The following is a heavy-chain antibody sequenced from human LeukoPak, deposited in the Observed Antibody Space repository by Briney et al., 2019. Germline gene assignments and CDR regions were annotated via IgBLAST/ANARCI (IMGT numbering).Heavy chain of an antibody. Sequence: SVKVSCKASEYTFTKYYIHWVRQAPGQGLEWMGGIIPIFGTANYAQKFQGRVTITTDESTSTAYMELSSLRSEDTAVYYCARGKDSSSWDFDYWGQGTLVTVSS. CDR3: ARGKDSSSWDFDY. D-gene: IGHD6-13*01. J-gene: IGHJ4*02. CDR2: IIPIFGTA. CDR1: EYTFTKYY. V-gene: IGHV1-69*05.